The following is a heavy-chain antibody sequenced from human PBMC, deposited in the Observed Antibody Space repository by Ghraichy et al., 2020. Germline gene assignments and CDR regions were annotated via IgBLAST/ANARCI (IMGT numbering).Heavy chain of an antibody. D-gene: IGHD4-11*01. V-gene: IGHV3-11*06. CDR2: INTPGAFT. Sequence: GGSLRLSCVASGFSFSDSDMSWMRQAPGKGLEFVSYINTPGAFTAYADSVEGRFTISRDNAKNSVYLQMNSLRADDTAVYFCATSKGDHWGQGTRVIVSS. CDR3: ATSKGDH. J-gene: IGHJ4*02. CDR1: GFSFSDSD.